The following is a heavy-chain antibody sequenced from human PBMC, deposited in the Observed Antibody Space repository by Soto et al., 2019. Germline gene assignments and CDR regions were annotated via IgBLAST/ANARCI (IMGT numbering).Heavy chain of an antibody. V-gene: IGHV4-39*01. CDR1: GGSISSSSYY. D-gene: IGHD6-13*01. Sequence: SETLSLTCTVSGGSISSSSYYWGWIRQPPGKGLEWIGSIYYSGSTYYNPSLKSRVTISVDTSKNQFSLKLSSVTAADTAVYYCARLRIVSGIAALIWLDPWGQGTLVTVSS. CDR3: ARLRIVSGIAALIWLDP. CDR2: IYYSGST. J-gene: IGHJ5*02.